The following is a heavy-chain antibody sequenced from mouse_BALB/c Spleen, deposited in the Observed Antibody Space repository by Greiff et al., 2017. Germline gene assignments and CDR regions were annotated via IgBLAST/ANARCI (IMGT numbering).Heavy chain of an antibody. CDR3: ARRDQFAY. V-gene: IGHV1-7*01. CDR1: GYTFTSYW. J-gene: IGHJ3*01. Sequence: QVQLQQSGAELAKPGASVKMSCKASGYTFTSYWMHWVKQRPGQGLEWIGYINPSTGYTEYNQKFKDKATLTADKSSSTAYMQLSSLTSEDSAVYYCARRDQFAYWGQGTLVTVSA. CDR2: INPSTGYT.